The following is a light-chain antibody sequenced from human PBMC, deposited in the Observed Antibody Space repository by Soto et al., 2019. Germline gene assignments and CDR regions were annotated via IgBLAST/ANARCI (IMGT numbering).Light chain of an antibody. V-gene: IGKV3-20*01. Sequence: EIVLTQSPGTLSLSPGERATLSCRASQSIARSYIVWYQQKPGQAPRLLIYGATNRATGIPDRFSGSGSGTDFALTISRLEPEDFAVYYCPQCALTSFTFGPGTKVDIK. CDR3: PQCALTSFT. CDR1: QSIARSY. J-gene: IGKJ3*01. CDR2: GAT.